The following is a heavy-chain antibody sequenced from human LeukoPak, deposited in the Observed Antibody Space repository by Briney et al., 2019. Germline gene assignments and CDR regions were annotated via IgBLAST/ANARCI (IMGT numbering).Heavy chain of an antibody. J-gene: IGHJ4*02. V-gene: IGHV3-23*01. D-gene: IGHD6-6*01. CDR2: ISGSGGST. CDR3: ARGGRYSSSSFDY. Sequence: GGSLRLSCAASGFTFSSYAMSLVRQAPGKGLEWVPAISGSGGSTYYADSVKGRFTISRDNSKNTLYLQMNSLRAEDTAVYYCARGGRYSSSSFDYWGQGTLVTVSS. CDR1: GFTFSSYA.